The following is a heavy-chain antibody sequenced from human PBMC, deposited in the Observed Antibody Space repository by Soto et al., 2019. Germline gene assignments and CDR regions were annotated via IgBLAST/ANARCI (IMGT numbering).Heavy chain of an antibody. Sequence: SETLSLTCTVSGGAISGYYWTWIRQSAGKGLEWIGRIYSSGGTKYNPSLQSRVTMSLDMSKNQFSLRLTSVTAADTAVYYCARGQRFSDSFDPLGQGTLVTVSS. D-gene: IGHD3-3*01. CDR2: IYSSGGT. CDR3: ARGQRFSDSFDP. V-gene: IGHV4-4*07. CDR1: GGAISGYY. J-gene: IGHJ5*02.